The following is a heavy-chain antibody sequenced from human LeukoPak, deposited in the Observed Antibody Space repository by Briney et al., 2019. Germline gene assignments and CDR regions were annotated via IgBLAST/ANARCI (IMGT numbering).Heavy chain of an antibody. J-gene: IGHJ2*01. CDR3: ARGPFSRGYWYFDL. CDR2: IYTSGGA. D-gene: IGHD5-24*01. CDR1: GDSISSGSYY. Sequence: SQTLSLTCTVSGDSISSGSYYWSWIQQPAGKGLEWIGRIYTSGGANYNPSLKSRVTISVDTSKNQFSLKLTSVTAADTAVFYCARGPFSRGYWYFDLWGRGTLVTVSS. V-gene: IGHV4-61*02.